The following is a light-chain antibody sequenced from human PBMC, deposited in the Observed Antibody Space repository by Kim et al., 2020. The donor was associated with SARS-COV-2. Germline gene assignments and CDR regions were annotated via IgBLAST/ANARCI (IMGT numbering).Light chain of an antibody. CDR3: QSYDSSLSVV. CDR2: GNS. Sequence: GQRATISCTGGSSNIGAGYDVHWYQQLPGTAPKLLIYGNSNRPSGVPDRFSGSKSGTSASLAITGLQAEDEADYYCQSYDSSLSVVFGGGTKLTVL. V-gene: IGLV1-40*01. CDR1: SSNIGAGYD. J-gene: IGLJ2*01.